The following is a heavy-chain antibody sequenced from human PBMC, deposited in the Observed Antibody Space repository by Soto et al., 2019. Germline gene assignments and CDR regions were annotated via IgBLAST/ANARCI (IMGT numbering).Heavy chain of an antibody. J-gene: IGHJ3*02. CDR3: ARSETAGHKGFDI. CDR2: IIPTFGTS. Sequence: QVQLEQSGAEVRKPGSSVKVSCKASGGTFSSSAINWLRQAPGQGPEWMGGIIPTFGTSNYIPKLRGRVTITADTSTNTAYMEMSSQTSEDTAMYYCARSETAGHKGFDIWGQGTMVTVSA. D-gene: IGHD6-19*01. V-gene: IGHV1-69*06. CDR1: GGTFSSSA.